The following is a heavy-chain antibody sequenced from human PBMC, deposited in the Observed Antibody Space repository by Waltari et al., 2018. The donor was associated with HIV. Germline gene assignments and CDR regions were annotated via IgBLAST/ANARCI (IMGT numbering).Heavy chain of an antibody. V-gene: IGHV3-33*01. Sequence: VQLEESGGGVVQPGRSRRLSCAASGFRVSDYGMHRVRQAPGKGLKWLAVIWYDGSNKEYSHAVKGRFTISKNNSKNTLFLQMNSLRVDDTAVYFCARVPFASSWSADSFDVWGPGTRITVSS. J-gene: IGHJ3*01. CDR3: ARVPFASSWSADSFDV. CDR2: IWYDGSNK. CDR1: GFRVSDYG. D-gene: IGHD6-13*01.